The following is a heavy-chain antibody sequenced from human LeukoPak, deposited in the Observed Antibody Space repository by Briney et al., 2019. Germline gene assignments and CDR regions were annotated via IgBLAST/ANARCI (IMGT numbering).Heavy chain of an antibody. CDR2: IISGGSTI. CDR1: GFTFSSYE. V-gene: IGHV3-48*03. D-gene: IGHD2-2*01. CDR3: ARAGPFVVVPAATDY. J-gene: IGHJ4*02. Sequence: QPGGSLRLSCAASGFTFSSYEMNWLRPAPGKGLEWVSYIISGGSTIYYTDSVKVRFTISRDTAKNSMYLHMNRLSAEDTAVYYCARAGPFVVVPAATDYWGQGTLVTVSS.